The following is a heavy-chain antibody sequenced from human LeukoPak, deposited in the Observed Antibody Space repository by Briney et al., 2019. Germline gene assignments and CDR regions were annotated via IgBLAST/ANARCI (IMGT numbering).Heavy chain of an antibody. J-gene: IGHJ4*02. CDR3: AKVGMDFDWLLSKNFDY. CDR1: GFTSSSYS. D-gene: IGHD3-9*01. V-gene: IGHV3-48*01. CDR2: ISSSSSTI. Sequence: GGSLRLSCAASGFTSSSYSMNWVRQAPGKGLEWVSYISSSSSTIYYADSVKGRFTISRDNAKNSLYLQMNSLRAEDTAVYYCAKVGMDFDWLLSKNFDYWGQGTLVTVSS.